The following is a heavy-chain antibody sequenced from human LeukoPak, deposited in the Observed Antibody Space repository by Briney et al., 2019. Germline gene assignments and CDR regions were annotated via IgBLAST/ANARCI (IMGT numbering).Heavy chain of an antibody. Sequence: ASVKVSCKASGYTFTSYGISWVRQAPGQGLEWMGWISAYNGNTNYAQKLQGRGTMTTDTSTSTAYMELRSLRSDDTAVYYCARVYYYDSTYYFDYWGQGTLVTVSS. CDR3: ARVYYYDSTYYFDY. CDR2: ISAYNGNT. CDR1: GYTFTSYG. D-gene: IGHD3-22*01. V-gene: IGHV1-18*01. J-gene: IGHJ4*02.